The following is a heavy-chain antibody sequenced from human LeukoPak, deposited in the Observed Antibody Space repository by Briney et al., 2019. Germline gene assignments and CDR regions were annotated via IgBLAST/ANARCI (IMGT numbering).Heavy chain of an antibody. CDR3: ARSPIAAAAAADY. J-gene: IGHJ4*02. D-gene: IGHD6-13*01. Sequence: GGSLRLSCAASGFTFSSYGMHWVRQAPGKGLEGVAVIWYDGSNKYYADSVKGRFTISRDNSKNTLYLQMNSLRAEDTAVYSCARSPIAAAAAADYWGQGTLVIVSS. CDR1: GFTFSSYG. CDR2: IWYDGSNK. V-gene: IGHV3-33*01.